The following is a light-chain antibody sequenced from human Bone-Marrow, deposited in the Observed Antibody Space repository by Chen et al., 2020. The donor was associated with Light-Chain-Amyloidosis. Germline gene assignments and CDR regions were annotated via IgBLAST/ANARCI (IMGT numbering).Light chain of an antibody. CDR3: SSYAGSNNVV. J-gene: IGLJ2*01. CDR2: EVR. V-gene: IGLV2-8*01. Sequence: QSALTQPPSASGSPGQSVTISCTGTSSHVGGYNYFSCYQQHPGKAPKLMIYEVRERPSGVPVRFSGSKSANTAALTVSGLQAEDEADYYCSSYAGSNNVVFGGGTKLTVL. CDR1: SSHVGGYNY.